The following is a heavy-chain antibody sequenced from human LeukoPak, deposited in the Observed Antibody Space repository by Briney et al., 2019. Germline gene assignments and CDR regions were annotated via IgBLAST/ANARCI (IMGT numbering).Heavy chain of an antibody. Sequence: RGESLKISCKGSGYSFTTYWIGWVRQMPGKGLEWMGIIYPADSDTTYSPSFQGQVTISADKSISTAYLQWSSLKASDTAMYYCARHRRKSIIGTASSMGFDSWGQGTLVTVSS. V-gene: IGHV5-51*01. CDR1: GYSFTTYW. CDR3: ARHRRKSIIGTASSMGFDS. CDR2: IYPADSDT. J-gene: IGHJ4*02. D-gene: IGHD3-10*01.